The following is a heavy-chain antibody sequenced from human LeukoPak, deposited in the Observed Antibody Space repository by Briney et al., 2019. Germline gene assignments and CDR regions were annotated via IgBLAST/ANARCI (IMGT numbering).Heavy chain of an antibody. D-gene: IGHD3-22*01. CDR3: SRAIGVVIGTWYFAY. V-gene: IGHV3-49*03. J-gene: IGHJ4*02. CDR2: ITSKAYGGTT. Sequence: GSLRLSCTTSGFTFGDYAMSWFRQAPGKGLEWVGYITSKAYGGTTEYAASVKGRFTISRDDSKSIAHLQLNSLKTEDTAVYYCSRAIGVVIGTWYFAYWGQGTLVTVSS. CDR1: GFTFGDYA.